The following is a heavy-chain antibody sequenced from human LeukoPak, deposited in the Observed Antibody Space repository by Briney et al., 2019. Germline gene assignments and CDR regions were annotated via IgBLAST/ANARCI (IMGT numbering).Heavy chain of an antibody. CDR3: VRAGYYGSGSYRTFDS. CDR1: GGSISSGGFY. V-gene: IGHV4-31*03. J-gene: IGHJ4*02. CDR2: IYYTGST. Sequence: SETLSFTCTVSGGSISSGGFYWTWIRQRPGRGLEWIGYIYYTGSTYYNPSLKSRLTISVDTSKNQFSLKLSSVTAADTAVFYCVRAGYYGSGSYRTFDSWGQGTLVTVSS. D-gene: IGHD3-10*01.